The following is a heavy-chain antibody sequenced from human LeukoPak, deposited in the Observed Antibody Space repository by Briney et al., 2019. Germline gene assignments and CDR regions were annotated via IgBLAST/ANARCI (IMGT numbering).Heavy chain of an antibody. J-gene: IGHJ4*02. V-gene: IGHV1-69*06. CDR2: IIPIFGTA. Sequence: ASVKVSCKASGGTFSSYAIGWVRQAPGQGLEWMGGIIPIFGTANYAQKFQGRVTITADRSTSTAYMELSSLRSEDTAVYYFASRRDRWVLAYDISSGWYGLDYWGQGTLVTVSS. CDR3: ASRRDRWVLAYDISSGWYGLDY. CDR1: GGTFSSYA. D-gene: IGHD6-19*01.